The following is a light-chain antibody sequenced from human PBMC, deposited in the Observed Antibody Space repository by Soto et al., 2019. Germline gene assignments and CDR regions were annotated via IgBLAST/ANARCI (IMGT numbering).Light chain of an antibody. CDR1: QSVSNF. J-gene: IGKJ1*01. Sequence: VLTQSPGTLSLSPGDRATLSCRVSQSVSNFLAWYQQKTGQAPRLLMYEESNRATGIPARLSGGGSGTDLTLTISSLEPEDFAVYYCQQRSDWPWTFGQGTKVDIK. V-gene: IGKV3-11*01. CDR3: QQRSDWPWT. CDR2: EES.